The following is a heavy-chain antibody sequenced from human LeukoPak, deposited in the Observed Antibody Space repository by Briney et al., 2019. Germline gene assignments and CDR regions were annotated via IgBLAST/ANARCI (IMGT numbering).Heavy chain of an antibody. D-gene: IGHD3-22*01. CDR2: ISGSGGST. CDR3: AKSSYYDSSGYYREYYFDF. Sequence: GGPLRLSCAASRFTFSTYGMSWVRQAPGKGLEWVSSISGSGGSTNYADSVKGRFTISRDNSKNTLYLQMSSLRDEDTAVYYCAKSSYYDSSGYYREYYFDFWGQGTLVTVSS. J-gene: IGHJ4*02. CDR1: RFTFSTYG. V-gene: IGHV3-23*01.